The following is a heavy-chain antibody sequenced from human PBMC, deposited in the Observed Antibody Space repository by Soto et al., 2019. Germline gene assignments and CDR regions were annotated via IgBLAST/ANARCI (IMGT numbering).Heavy chain of an antibody. V-gene: IGHV1-2*02. D-gene: IGHD3-10*01. CDR1: GYTFIGYY. J-gene: IGHJ6*02. Sequence: AAGKVSCNAAGYTFIGYYMHWVRHALGQGPEWMGWINPNSGGTNYAQKFQGSVTMTRDTSISTAYMELSRLRSDDTAVYYCATGTQYYYYYGMDVWGQGTTVTVSS. CDR3: ATGTQYYYYYGMDV. CDR2: INPNSGGT.